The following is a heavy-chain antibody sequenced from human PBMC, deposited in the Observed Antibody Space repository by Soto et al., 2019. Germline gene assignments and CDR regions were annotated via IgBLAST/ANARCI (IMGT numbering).Heavy chain of an antibody. J-gene: IGHJ4*02. D-gene: IGHD3-22*01. V-gene: IGHV3-48*01. Sequence: GGSLRLSCAASGFTSGFTFSSYSMNWVRQAPGKGLEWVSYISSSSSTIYYANSVKGRFTISRDNAKNSLYLQMNSLRSDDTAVYYCARDRPYYYDSSGSFDYWGQGTLVTVSS. CDR3: ARDRPYYYDSSGSFDY. CDR2: ISSSSSTI. CDR1: GFTFSSYS.